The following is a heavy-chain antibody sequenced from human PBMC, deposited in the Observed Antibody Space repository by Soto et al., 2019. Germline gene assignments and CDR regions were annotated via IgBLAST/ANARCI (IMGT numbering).Heavy chain of an antibody. CDR1: GFPFSSYG. CDR3: ARPGRNFWSGRYYFDY. D-gene: IGHD3-3*01. V-gene: IGHV3-30*03. J-gene: IGHJ4*02. Sequence: QVQLVESGGGVVQPGGSLRLSCADSGFPFSSYGMHWVRQAPGKGLEWVAVISYDGSVSFDGSHKYYADSVKGRFTISRDNSENTLYLQMNSLRPEDTAVYYCARPGRNFWSGRYYFDYWGQGTLVTVSS. CDR2: ISYDGSVSFDGSHK.